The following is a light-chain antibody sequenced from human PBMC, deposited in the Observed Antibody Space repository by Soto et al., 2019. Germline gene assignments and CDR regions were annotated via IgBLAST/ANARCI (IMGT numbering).Light chain of an antibody. CDR3: QQSYITPPT. CDR2: SAS. Sequence: DIQMTQSPSSLSAFVGDRVTITCRASQSLVNYLNWYQQKPGKAPKLLIYSASDLQRGVPSRFSGSGSGTDFTLTISSLQAEDFATYFCQQSYITPPTFGPGTQVHIK. CDR1: QSLVNY. V-gene: IGKV1-39*01. J-gene: IGKJ3*01.